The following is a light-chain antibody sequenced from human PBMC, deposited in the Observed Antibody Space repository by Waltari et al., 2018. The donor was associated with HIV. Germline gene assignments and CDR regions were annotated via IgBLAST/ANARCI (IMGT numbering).Light chain of an antibody. CDR1: HTVFTW. Sequence: DIQMTQSPSTLSASVADRVTITCRASHTVFTWLAWYQQKPGKVPKLLIYHASTLASGVPSRFSSSGSGTEFTLTISSLQPDDCATYYCLQYQRPSKTFGQGTKVDIK. J-gene: IGKJ1*01. V-gene: IGKV1-5*03. CDR2: HAS. CDR3: LQYQRPSKT.